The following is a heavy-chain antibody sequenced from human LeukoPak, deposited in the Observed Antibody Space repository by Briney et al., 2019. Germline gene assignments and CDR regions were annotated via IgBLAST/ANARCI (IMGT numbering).Heavy chain of an antibody. V-gene: IGHV3-49*04. CDR2: IGNRAYGGTT. Sequence: GGSLRLSCRTSGFTFADSALSWVRQAPGQGLEWVCLIGNRAYGGTTEYAASVQGRFTISRDDSKSIAYLQMNSLKTEDTAVYYCTRDINPTVAVAGYYFDSWGQGTLVTVSS. CDR3: TRDINPTVAVAGYYFDS. CDR1: GFTFADSA. J-gene: IGHJ4*02. D-gene: IGHD6-19*01.